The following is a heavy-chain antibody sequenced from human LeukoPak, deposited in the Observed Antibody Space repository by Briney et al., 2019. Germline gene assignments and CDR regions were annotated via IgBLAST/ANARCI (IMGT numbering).Heavy chain of an antibody. CDR1: GFTFSSYG. J-gene: IGHJ4*02. Sequence: GGSLRLSCAASGFTFSSYGMHWVRQAPGKGLEWVAVIRYDGSNKYYADSVKGRFTISRDNSKNTLYLQMNSLRAEDTDVYYCARKIPSFDYGGNSDNGGRGTWAT. V-gene: IGHV3-33*01. CDR2: IRYDGSNK. CDR3: ARKIPSFDYGGNSDN. D-gene: IGHD4-23*01.